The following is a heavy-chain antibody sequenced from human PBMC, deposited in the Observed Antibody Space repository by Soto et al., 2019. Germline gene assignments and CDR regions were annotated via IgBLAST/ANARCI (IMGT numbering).Heavy chain of an antibody. Sequence: SQTLSLAFAITGDSVSSNSSGCSCVRQSPSRGLEWLGRTYYRSKWYYEYAVSVRGRITINPDTSKNQYSLQLNSVTPEDTAVYFCARGEQYSGRIFDYWGQGTLVTVSS. V-gene: IGHV6-1*01. D-gene: IGHD1-26*01. CDR2: TYYRSKWYY. CDR3: ARGEQYSGRIFDY. J-gene: IGHJ4*01. CDR1: GDSVSSNSSG.